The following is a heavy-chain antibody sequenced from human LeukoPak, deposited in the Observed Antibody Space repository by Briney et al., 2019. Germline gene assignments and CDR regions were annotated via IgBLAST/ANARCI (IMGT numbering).Heavy chain of an antibody. D-gene: IGHD3-16*01. CDR3: AKGKTCSDYAWGRSSGAFDI. J-gene: IGHJ3*02. V-gene: IGHV4-34*01. CDR2: INHSGST. Sequence: SETLSLTCAVYGGSFSGYYWSWIRQPPGKGLEWIGEINHSGSTNHNSSLKSRVTISVDTSKNQLSLKLRSVTAADTAVYYCAKGKTCSDYAWGRSSGAFDIWGQGTKVTVSS. CDR1: GGSFSGYY.